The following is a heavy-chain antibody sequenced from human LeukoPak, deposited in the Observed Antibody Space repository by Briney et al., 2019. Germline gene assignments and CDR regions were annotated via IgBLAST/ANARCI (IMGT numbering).Heavy chain of an antibody. CDR3: ARAPSFAVVVPARLDY. CDR2: ISAYNGNT. V-gene: IGHV1-18*01. CDR1: GYTFTSYG. D-gene: IGHD2-21*01. J-gene: IGHJ4*02. Sequence: GESLKISCKASGYTFTSYGISWVRQAPGQGLEWMGWISAYNGNTNYAQKLQGRVTMTTDTSTSTAYMELRSLRSDDTAVYYCARAPSFAVVVPARLDYWGQGTLVTVSS.